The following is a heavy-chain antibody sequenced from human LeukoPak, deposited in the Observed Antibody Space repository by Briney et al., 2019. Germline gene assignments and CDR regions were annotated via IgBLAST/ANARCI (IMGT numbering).Heavy chain of an antibody. D-gene: IGHD3-10*01. V-gene: IGHV3-23*01. J-gene: IGHJ4*02. CDR2: ISCSGGST. CDR1: GLTFSIYA. Sequence: PGGSLRLSCAASGLTFSIYATSWVRQAPGKGRECVSAISCSGGSTYYAASVKGRFTISRDNSKNTLYLQMNSLRAEDTAVYYCAKISGSGSYHAYFAYWGQGTLVTVSS. CDR3: AKISGSGSYHAYFAY.